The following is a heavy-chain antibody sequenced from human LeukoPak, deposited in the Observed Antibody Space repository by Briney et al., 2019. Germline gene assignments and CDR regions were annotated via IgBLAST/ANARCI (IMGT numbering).Heavy chain of an antibody. CDR1: GFSFSSFE. CDR2: ISSSGTSI. Sequence: GGSLRLSCAASGFSFSSFEMNWVRQAPGKGLEWVSYISSSGTSIYYADSVKGRFTISRDNAKNSLFLQMNSLRAKDTAIYYCAGAYWGQGTLVTVSS. CDR3: AGAY. J-gene: IGHJ4*02. V-gene: IGHV3-48*03.